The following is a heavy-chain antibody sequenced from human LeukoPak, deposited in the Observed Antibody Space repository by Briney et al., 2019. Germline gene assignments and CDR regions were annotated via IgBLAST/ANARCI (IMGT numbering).Heavy chain of an antibody. Sequence: PGGSLRLSCVGSGFTFSSYYMTWVRRAPGKGLEWVAVISYDGSNKYYADSVKGRFTISRDNSKNTLYLQMNSLRAEDTAVYYCAKDPSRVGFGEYPYYFDYWGQGTLVTVSS. CDR2: ISYDGSNK. CDR3: AKDPSRVGFGEYPYYFDY. V-gene: IGHV3-30*18. J-gene: IGHJ4*02. CDR1: GFTFSSYY. D-gene: IGHD3-10*01.